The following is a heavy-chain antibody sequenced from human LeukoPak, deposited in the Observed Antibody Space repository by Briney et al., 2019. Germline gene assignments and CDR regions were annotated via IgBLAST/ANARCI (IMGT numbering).Heavy chain of an antibody. J-gene: IGHJ3*01. Sequence: GGSLRLSCAASGFTVSSNYMIWVRQPPGMGLEWVSVYYPGGTTYYADSVKGRFSISRDNSKNIVSLQMNSLRAEDTAVYYCARDALVPDGFDLWGQGTMVTVSS. CDR1: GFTVSSNY. CDR2: YYPGGTT. V-gene: IGHV3-66*01. D-gene: IGHD6-13*01. CDR3: ARDALVPDGFDL.